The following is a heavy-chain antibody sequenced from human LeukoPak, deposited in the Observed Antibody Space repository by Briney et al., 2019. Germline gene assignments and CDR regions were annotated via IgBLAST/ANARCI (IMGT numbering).Heavy chain of an antibody. J-gene: IGHJ4*02. Sequence: GGSLRLSCAASGFTFSSYGMHWVRQAPGKGLEWVAVIWYDGSNKYYADSVKGRFTISRDNSKNTLYLQMNSLRAEDTAVYYCAGDWYYYGSGSYYTVDYWGQGTLVTVSS. CDR2: IWYDGSNK. V-gene: IGHV3-33*01. CDR3: AGDWYYYGSGSYYTVDY. D-gene: IGHD3-10*01. CDR1: GFTFSSYG.